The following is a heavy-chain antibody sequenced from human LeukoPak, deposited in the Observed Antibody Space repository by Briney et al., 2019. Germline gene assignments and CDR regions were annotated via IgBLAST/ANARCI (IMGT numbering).Heavy chain of an antibody. D-gene: IGHD2-15*01. CDR3: ARAVVVVAANWFDP. CDR2: FYTSGST. J-gene: IGHJ5*02. CDR1: GGSISSGSYY. Sequence: SQTLSLTCTVSGGSISSGSYYWSWIRQPAGKGLEWIGRFYTSGSTNYNPSLKSRVTISVDTSKNQFSLKLSSVTAADTAVYYCARAVVVVAANWFDPWGQGTLVTVSS. V-gene: IGHV4-61*02.